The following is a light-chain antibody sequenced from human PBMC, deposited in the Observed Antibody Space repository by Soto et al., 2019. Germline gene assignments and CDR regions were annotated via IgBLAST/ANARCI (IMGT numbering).Light chain of an antibody. CDR3: QQYNNWPLT. Sequence: IVMTHSAAPLSGSPGERATLSWGASQSVSNNLAWYQQKPGQAPRLLVYGASTRATGIPARFSGSGSGTDFTLTISRLQSEDFAVYYCQQYNNWPLTFGGGTKVDIK. CDR2: GAS. CDR1: QSVSNN. J-gene: IGKJ4*01. V-gene: IGKV3-15*01.